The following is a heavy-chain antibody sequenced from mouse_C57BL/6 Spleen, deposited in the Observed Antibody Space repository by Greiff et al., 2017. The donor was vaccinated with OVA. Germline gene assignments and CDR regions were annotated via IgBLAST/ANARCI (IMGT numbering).Heavy chain of an antibody. CDR1: GYTFTDYN. V-gene: IGHV1-18*01. J-gene: IGHJ4*01. CDR3: ARRTVVNAMDY. CDR2: INPNNGGT. D-gene: IGHD1-1*01. Sequence: EVQVVESGPELVKPGASVKIPCKASGYTFTDYNMDWVKQSHGKSLEWIGDINPNNGGTIYNQKFKGKATLTVDKSSSTAYMELRSLTSEDTAVYYCARRTVVNAMDYWGQGTSVTVSS.